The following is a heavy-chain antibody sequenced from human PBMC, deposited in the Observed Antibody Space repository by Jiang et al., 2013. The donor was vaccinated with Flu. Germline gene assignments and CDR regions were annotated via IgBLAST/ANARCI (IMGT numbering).Heavy chain of an antibody. J-gene: IGHJ4*02. Sequence: QSGSELRKPGASVKVSCKASGYTFTSYAVNWVRQAPGQGPEYMGWINTNTGKPAYVQGFTGRFVFSLDTSVSTAYLQISSLKAEDTAVYYCGRSDYSDSPTPVDYWGQGTLVTVSS. D-gene: IGHD4-11*01. CDR3: GRSDYSDSPTPVDY. V-gene: IGHV7-4-1*02. CDR1: GYTFTSYA. CDR2: INTNTGKP.